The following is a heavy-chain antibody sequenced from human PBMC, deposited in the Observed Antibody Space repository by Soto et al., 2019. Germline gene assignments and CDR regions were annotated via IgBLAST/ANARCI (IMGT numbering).Heavy chain of an antibody. J-gene: IGHJ5*02. V-gene: IGHV1-2*04. CDR3: ARAASVLLWFGELNNWFDP. CDR2: INPNSGGT. CDR1: GYTFTGYY. D-gene: IGHD3-10*01. Sequence: QVQLVQSGAEVKKPGASVKVSCKASGYTFTGYYMHWVRQAPGQGLEWMGWINPNSGGTNYAQKFQGWVHMTRDTSIRTAYMERSRLRSDDTAVYYCARAASVLLWFGELNNWFDPWGQGTLVTVSS.